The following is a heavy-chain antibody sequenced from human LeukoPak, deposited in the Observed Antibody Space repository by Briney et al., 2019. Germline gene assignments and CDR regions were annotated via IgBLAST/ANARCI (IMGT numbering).Heavy chain of an antibody. J-gene: IGHJ5*02. Sequence: ASVKVSCKASGYTFTSYAMHWVRQAPGQRLEWMGWINAGNGNTKYSRKFQGRVTITRDTSASTAYMELSSLRSEDTAVYYCAREIGAYSSGWYWFDPWGQGTLSPSPQ. CDR3: AREIGAYSSGWYWFDP. V-gene: IGHV1-3*01. CDR1: GYTFTSYA. D-gene: IGHD6-19*01. CDR2: INAGNGNT.